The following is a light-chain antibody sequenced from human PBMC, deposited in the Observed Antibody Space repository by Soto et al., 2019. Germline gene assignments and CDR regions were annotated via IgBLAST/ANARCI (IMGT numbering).Light chain of an antibody. CDR3: QQYDSSPRT. J-gene: IGKJ1*01. CDR1: QTVSGSY. Sequence: EIVLTQSPGTLSLPPGERATPSCRASQTVSGSYLAWYQKKPGQAPRPLIYGASSRATGIPDRFSGSESGTDFTLTISRLEPEDFAVYYCQQYDSSPRTCGQGTKVEVK. CDR2: GAS. V-gene: IGKV3-20*01.